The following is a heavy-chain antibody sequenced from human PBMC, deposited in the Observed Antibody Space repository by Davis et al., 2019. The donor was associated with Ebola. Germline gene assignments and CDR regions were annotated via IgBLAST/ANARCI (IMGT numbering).Heavy chain of an antibody. D-gene: IGHD3-3*01. CDR2: IKQDVSEK. CDR3: ARHRYYDFWSGYPYYFDY. CDR1: GFTFSSYW. J-gene: IGHJ4*02. V-gene: IGHV3-7*03. Sequence: GESLKISCAASGFTFSSYWMSWVRQAPGKGLEWVANIKQDVSEKYYVDSVKGRFTISRDNAKNSLYLQMNSLRAEDTAVYYCARHRYYDFWSGYPYYFDYWGQGTLVTVSS.